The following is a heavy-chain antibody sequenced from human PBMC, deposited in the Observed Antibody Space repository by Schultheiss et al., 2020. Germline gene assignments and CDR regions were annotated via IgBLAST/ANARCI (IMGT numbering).Heavy chain of an antibody. CDR3: AREGGRLGSYFLYYFDY. J-gene: IGHJ4*02. Sequence: GGSLRLSCAASGFTFSSYDMHWVRQGTGKGLEWVSAIGTAGDTYYPDSVKGRFTISRDNSKNILYLQMHSLRVEDTAVYFCAREGGRLGSYFLYYFDYWGQGTLVTVSS. CDR2: IGTAGDT. D-gene: IGHD3-10*01. CDR1: GFTFSSYD. V-gene: IGHV3-13*01.